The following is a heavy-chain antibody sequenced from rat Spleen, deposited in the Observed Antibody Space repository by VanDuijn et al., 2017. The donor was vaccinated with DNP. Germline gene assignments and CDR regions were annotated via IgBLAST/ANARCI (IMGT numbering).Heavy chain of an antibody. CDR1: GYSITRNYR. Sequence: EVQLQESGPGLVKPSQSLSLTCSVTGYSITRNYRWNWIRKFPGNKLEWLGYINSAGGTNYNPSLKSRVSINRDTSKNQFFLQLNSITTEDTATYYCARGLNYGGYNYYWYFDFWGPGTMVTVSS. CDR3: ARGLNYGGYNYYWYFDF. D-gene: IGHD1-11*01. V-gene: IGHV3-3*01. CDR2: INSAGGT. J-gene: IGHJ1*01.